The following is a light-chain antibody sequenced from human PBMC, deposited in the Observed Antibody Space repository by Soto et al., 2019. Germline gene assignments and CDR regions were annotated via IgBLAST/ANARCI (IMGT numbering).Light chain of an antibody. V-gene: IGKV1-39*01. J-gene: IGKJ4*01. CDR3: QQFYRAPLT. CDR1: QSITTY. CDR2: APS. Sequence: DIQMTQSPSSLSASVEDRVTITCRASQSITTYLNWYRQKPGKAPKLLIYAPSILQSGVPSRFSGSGSETEFTLSISSLEPEDFATYFCQQFYRAPLTFGGGTKVEIK.